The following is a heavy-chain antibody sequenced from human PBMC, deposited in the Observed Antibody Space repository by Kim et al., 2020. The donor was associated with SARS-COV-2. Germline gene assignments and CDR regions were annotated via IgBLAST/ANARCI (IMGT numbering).Heavy chain of an antibody. CDR3: ARYPHGLEWLPDFDY. V-gene: IGHV1-18*01. Sequence: KLQGRVTMTTDTSTSTAYMELRSLRSDDTAVYYCARYPHGLEWLPDFDYWGQGTLVTVSS. D-gene: IGHD3-3*01. J-gene: IGHJ4*02.